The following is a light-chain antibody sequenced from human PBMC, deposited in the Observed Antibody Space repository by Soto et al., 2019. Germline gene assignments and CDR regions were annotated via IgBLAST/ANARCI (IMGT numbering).Light chain of an antibody. CDR2: LEGSGSY. CDR3: ETWDSNTRV. J-gene: IGLJ3*02. CDR1: SGHSTYI. Sequence: QLVLTQSSSASASLGSSVKLTCTLSSGHSTYIIEWHRQQPGTAPRYLMKLEGSGSYNKGSGVPDRFSGSSSGADRYLTISNLQSEDEADYYCETWDSNTRVFGGGTQLTVL. V-gene: IGLV4-60*03.